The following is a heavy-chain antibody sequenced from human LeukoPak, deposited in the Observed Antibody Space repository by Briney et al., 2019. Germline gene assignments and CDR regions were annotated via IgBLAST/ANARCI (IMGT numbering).Heavy chain of an antibody. J-gene: IGHJ4*02. CDR1: GSSFTSYW. CDR2: IYPGDSDT. D-gene: IGHD2-21*02. Sequence: LGASLQISCEGSGSSFTSYWIGCVRQVPGKGLEWMGIIYPGDSDTRYSPSFQGQVTISADKSISTAYLQWSSLKASDTAMYYCASPAVVTATDPPIDWGQGTLVTVSS. V-gene: IGHV5-51*01. CDR3: ASPAVVTATDPPID.